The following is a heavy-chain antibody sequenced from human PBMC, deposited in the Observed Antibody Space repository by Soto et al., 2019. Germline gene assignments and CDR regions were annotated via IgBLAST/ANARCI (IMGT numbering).Heavy chain of an antibody. V-gene: IGHV3-9*01. Sequence: EVQLVESGGGLVQPGRSLRLSCAASGFTFDDYAMHWVRQAPGQGLEWVSGISWNSGSIGYADSVKGRFTISRDNAKNSLYLQMNSLRAEDTALYYCAKEEDYWGQGTLVTVSS. CDR2: ISWNSGSI. CDR3: AKEEDY. J-gene: IGHJ4*02. CDR1: GFTFDDYA.